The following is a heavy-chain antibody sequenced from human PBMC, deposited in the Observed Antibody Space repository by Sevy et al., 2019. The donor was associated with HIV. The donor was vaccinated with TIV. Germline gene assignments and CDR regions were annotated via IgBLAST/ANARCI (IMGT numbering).Heavy chain of an antibody. J-gene: IGHJ6*02. D-gene: IGHD3-9*01. CDR3: SRGNYDIGDGMDV. CDR1: GFTVSSNY. V-gene: IGHV3-53*01. Sequence: GGSLRLSCAASGFTVSSNYMSWVRQAPGKGLEWVSVIYSGGITYYADSVKGRFTISRDNSKNTLYLQMNSLRAEDTAVYYCSRGNYDIGDGMDVRGQGTTVTVSS. CDR2: IYSGGIT.